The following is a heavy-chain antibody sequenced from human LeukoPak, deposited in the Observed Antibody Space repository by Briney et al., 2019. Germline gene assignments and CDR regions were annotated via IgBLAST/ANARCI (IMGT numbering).Heavy chain of an antibody. CDR1: GGTFSSYA. CDR2: IIPIFGTA. CDR3: ARRRDGYTGYMDV. V-gene: IGHV1-69*05. D-gene: IGHD5-24*01. J-gene: IGHJ6*03. Sequence: SVKVSCKASGGTFSSYAISWVRQAPGQGLEWMGGIIPIFGTANYAQKFQGRVTITTDESTSTAYMELSSLGPEDTAVYYCARRRDGYTGYMDVWGKGTTVTVSS.